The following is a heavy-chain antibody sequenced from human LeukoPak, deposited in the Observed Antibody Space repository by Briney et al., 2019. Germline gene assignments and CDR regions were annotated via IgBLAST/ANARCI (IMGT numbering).Heavy chain of an antibody. Sequence: GGSLRLSCAASGFTFSTYALHWVRQAPGKGLEWVAVISYDGNNKYYADSVEGRFTISRDNSKNTLYLQMNSLRAEDTAVYYCGSISGGASGAFWGQGTLVTVSS. CDR1: GFTFSTYA. CDR2: ISYDGNNK. V-gene: IGHV3-30-3*01. D-gene: IGHD3-10*01. CDR3: GSISGGASGAF. J-gene: IGHJ4*02.